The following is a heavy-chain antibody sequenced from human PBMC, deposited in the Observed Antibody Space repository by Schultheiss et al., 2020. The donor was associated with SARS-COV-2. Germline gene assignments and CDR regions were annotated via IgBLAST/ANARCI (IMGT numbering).Heavy chain of an antibody. J-gene: IGHJ4*02. CDR2: IYYSGST. D-gene: IGHD3-22*01. CDR1: GGSISSHY. V-gene: IGHV4-59*11. CDR3: ARYYYYDSSGFDY. Sequence: SETLSLTCTVSGGSISSHYWSWIRQPPGKGLEWIGYIYYSGSTNYNPSLKSRVTISVDKSKNQFSLKLSSVTAADTAVYYCARYYYYDSSGFDYWGQGTLVTVSS.